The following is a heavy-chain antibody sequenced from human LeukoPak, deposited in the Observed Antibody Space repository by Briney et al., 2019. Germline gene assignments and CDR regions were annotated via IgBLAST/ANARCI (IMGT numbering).Heavy chain of an antibody. CDR3: AREYSSGKIPNQITIFGWFDP. CDR2: INPNSGGT. V-gene: IGHV1-2*02. CDR1: GYTFTGYY. Sequence: ASVKVSCKASGYTFTGYYMHWVRQAPGQGLEWMGWINPNSGGTDYAQKFQGRVTITADESTSTAYMELSSLRSEDTAVYYCAREYSSGKIPNQITIFGWFDPWGQGTLVTVSS. J-gene: IGHJ5*02. D-gene: IGHD3-3*01.